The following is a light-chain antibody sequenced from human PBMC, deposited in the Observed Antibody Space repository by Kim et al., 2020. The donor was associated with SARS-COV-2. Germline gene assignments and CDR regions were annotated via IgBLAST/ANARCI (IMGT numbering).Light chain of an antibody. J-gene: IGLJ3*02. Sequence: SYELTQPPSVSVAPGKTARITCGGNNIGSKSVHWYQQKPGQAPVLVIYYDSDRPSGIPERFSGSNSGNTATLTISRVEAGDEADYYCQAWDNSSDHRVFG. V-gene: IGLV3-21*04. CDR3: QAWDNSSDHRV. CDR1: NIGSKS. CDR2: YDS.